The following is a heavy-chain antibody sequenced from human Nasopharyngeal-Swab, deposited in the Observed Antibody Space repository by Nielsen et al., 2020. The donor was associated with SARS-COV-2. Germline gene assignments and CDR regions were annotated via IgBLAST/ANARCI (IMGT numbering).Heavy chain of an antibody. CDR2: IYYSGST. CDR1: GGSIDSGDSY. J-gene: IGHJ4*02. Sequence: SETLSLTCTVSGGSIDSGDSYWSWVRQPPGKGLEWIGNIYYSGSTSYNPSLKSRLTISVDTSKNRFSLNLNSVTAADTAVYFCVRDVYDSSGGYYFDYWGQGALVTVSS. CDR3: VRDVYDSSGGYYFDY. D-gene: IGHD3-22*01. V-gene: IGHV4-30-4*01.